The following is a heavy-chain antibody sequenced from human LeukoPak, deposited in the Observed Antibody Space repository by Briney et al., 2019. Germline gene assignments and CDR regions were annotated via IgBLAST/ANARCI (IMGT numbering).Heavy chain of an antibody. CDR2: IRYDGSNK. CDR1: GFTFSSYG. V-gene: IGHV3-30*02. J-gene: IGHJ4*02. CDR3: AKDFIGWDTAMVNY. D-gene: IGHD5-18*01. Sequence: PGGSLRLSCAASGFTFSSYGMHWVRQAPGKGLEWVAFIRYDGSNKYYADSVKGRFTISRDNSKNTLYLQMNSLRAEDTAVYYCAKDFIGWDTAMVNYWGQGTLVTVSS.